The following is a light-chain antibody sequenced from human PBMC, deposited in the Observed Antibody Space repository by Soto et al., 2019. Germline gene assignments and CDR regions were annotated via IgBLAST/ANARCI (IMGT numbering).Light chain of an antibody. J-gene: IGLJ1*01. CDR1: SSDVGGYNY. V-gene: IGLV2-14*01. CDR3: SSYTSSTTYV. CDR2: EVI. Sequence: QSALTQPASVSGSPGQSITISCTGTSSDVGGYNYVSWYQQVPGKAPKLMIYEVINRPSGVSDRFSGSKSGNTASLTISGLQAEDEADHYCSSYTSSTTYVFGPGTKLTVL.